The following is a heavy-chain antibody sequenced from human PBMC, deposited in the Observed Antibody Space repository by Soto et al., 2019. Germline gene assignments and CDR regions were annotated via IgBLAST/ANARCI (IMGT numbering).Heavy chain of an antibody. CDR1: GFTFSSYA. CDR3: ARITWTNDSDY. D-gene: IGHD3-16*01. Sequence: QVQLVESGGGVVQPGRSLRLSCAASGFTFSSYALHWVRQAPGKGLEWVAVISYDGSNKYYADSMKGRFTISRDNSKNTLYLQMNSLRPEDTAVYYCARITWTNDSDYWGQGTLVTVSS. J-gene: IGHJ4*02. CDR2: ISYDGSNK. V-gene: IGHV3-30-3*01.